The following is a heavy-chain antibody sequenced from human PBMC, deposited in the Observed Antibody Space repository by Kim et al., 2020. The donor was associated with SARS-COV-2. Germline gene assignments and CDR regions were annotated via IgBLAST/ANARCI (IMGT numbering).Heavy chain of an antibody. CDR1: GGSFSGYY. Sequence: SETLSLTCAVYGGSFSGYYWSWIRQPPGKGLEWIGEINHSGSTNYNPSLKSRVTISVDTSKNQFSLKLSSVTAADTAVYYCARVERWLQKHFDYWGQGTLVTVSS. V-gene: IGHV4-34*01. CDR2: INHSGST. D-gene: IGHD5-12*01. CDR3: ARVERWLQKHFDY. J-gene: IGHJ4*02.